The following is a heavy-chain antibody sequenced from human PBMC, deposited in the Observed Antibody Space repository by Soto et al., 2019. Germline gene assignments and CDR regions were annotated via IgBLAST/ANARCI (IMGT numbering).Heavy chain of an antibody. CDR3: AKEIAAAAYYYGMDV. Sequence: EVQLLESGGGLVQPGGSLRLSCAASGFTFSTYAMSWVRQAPGKGLEWVSGISGSGGSTYYADSVKGRFTISRENSTKTLYLQVNSLRAEDTAVYYCAKEIAAAAYYYGMDVWGQGTTVTVSS. D-gene: IGHD6-13*01. J-gene: IGHJ6*02. CDR1: GFTFSTYA. CDR2: ISGSGGST. V-gene: IGHV3-23*01.